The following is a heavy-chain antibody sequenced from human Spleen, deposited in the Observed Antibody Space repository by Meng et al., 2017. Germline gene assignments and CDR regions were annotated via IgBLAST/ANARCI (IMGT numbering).Heavy chain of an antibody. V-gene: IGHV3-23*01. D-gene: IGHD3-10*01. CDR2: ISGSGGST. Sequence: GESLKISCAASGFTFSSYAMSWVRQAPGKGLEWVSAISGSGGSTYYADSVKGRFTISRDNSKNTLYLQMNSLRAEDTAVYYCAKNMRIRGVIPYYYYGMDVWGQGNTVNGAS. J-gene: IGHJ6*01. CDR3: AKNMRIRGVIPYYYYGMDV. CDR1: GFTFSSYA.